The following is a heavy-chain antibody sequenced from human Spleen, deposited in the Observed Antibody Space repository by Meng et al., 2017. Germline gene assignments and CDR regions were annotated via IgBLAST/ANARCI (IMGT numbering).Heavy chain of an antibody. CDR3: ARGPTTMAHDFDY. D-gene: IGHD4-11*01. CDR2: INDSGST. CDR1: GGSFSGYY. Sequence: VQLQQWGAGLLKPSETLSLTCSVNGGSFSGYYWSWIRQPPGKGLEWIGEINDSGSTNYNPSLKSRVTISKDTSKNQFSLKLSSVTAADSAVYYCARGPTTMAHDFDYWGQGTLVTVSS. V-gene: IGHV4-34*01. J-gene: IGHJ4*02.